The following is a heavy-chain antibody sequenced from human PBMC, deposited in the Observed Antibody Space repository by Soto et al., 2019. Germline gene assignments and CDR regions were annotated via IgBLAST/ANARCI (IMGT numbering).Heavy chain of an antibody. CDR2: IYNSGST. CDR1: GGSISSGGYS. Sequence: QLQLQESGSGLVKPSQTLSLTCTVSGGSISSGGYSWSWIRQPPGKGLEWIGYIYNSGSTYYNPSLKSRVTISVDRSKNQFSLKLSSVTAADTAVYYCARGIDNLTGYGGVAFDIWGQGTMVTVSS. D-gene: IGHD3-9*01. CDR3: ARGIDNLTGYGGVAFDI. V-gene: IGHV4-30-2*01. J-gene: IGHJ3*02.